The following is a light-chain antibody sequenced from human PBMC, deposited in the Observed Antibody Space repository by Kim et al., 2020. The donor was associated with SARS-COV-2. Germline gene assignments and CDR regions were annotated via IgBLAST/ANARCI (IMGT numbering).Light chain of an antibody. CDR1: QSVSSN. CDR2: GAS. J-gene: IGKJ4*01. Sequence: VSPGDRATLSCRASQSVSSNLAWYQQKPGQAPRLLIYGASTRATGIPARFSGSGSGTEFTLTISSLQSEDFAVYHCQQYNNWPLTFGGGTKVDIK. V-gene: IGKV3-15*01. CDR3: QQYNNWPLT.